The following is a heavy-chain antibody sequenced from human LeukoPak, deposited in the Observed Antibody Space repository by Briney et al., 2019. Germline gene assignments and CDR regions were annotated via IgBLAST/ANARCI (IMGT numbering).Heavy chain of an antibody. D-gene: IGHD4-17*01. J-gene: IGHJ4*02. Sequence: PGGSLRLSCAASGFTFSSYSMNWVRQAPGKGLEWVSSISSSSSYIYYADSVKGRFTISRDNAKNSLYLQMNSLRAEDTAVYYCARDDYEGVSFDYWGQGTLVTVSS. CDR1: GFTFSSYS. CDR2: ISSSSSYI. V-gene: IGHV3-21*01. CDR3: ARDDYEGVSFDY.